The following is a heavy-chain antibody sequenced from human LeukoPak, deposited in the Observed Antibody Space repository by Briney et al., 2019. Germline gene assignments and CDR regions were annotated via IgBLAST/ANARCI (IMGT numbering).Heavy chain of an antibody. CDR1: GFTFSSYW. Sequence: PGGALRLSCAASGFTFSSYWMSWVRQAPGEGLEAVANIKEVGSDKNYVDSVKGRFTISRDNAKNSLYLQMDSLRVEDTAMYYCARGGGTFLSWGQGTLVTVSS. D-gene: IGHD2/OR15-2a*01. J-gene: IGHJ4*02. V-gene: IGHV3-7*05. CDR2: IKEVGSDK. CDR3: ARGGGTFLS.